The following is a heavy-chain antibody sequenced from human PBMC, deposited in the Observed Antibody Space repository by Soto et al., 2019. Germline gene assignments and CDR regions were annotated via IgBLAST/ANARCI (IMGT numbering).Heavy chain of an antibody. Sequence: SETLSLTCAFYGGSFSRYFLCWIRQPPGKGLEWVGGINHSGNNNYNPSPKSRVTIAGDTSKNRFTRRLSSVTGADTDVYYCARHGEDWVDYYVSSGYCYHSWFDSWGQGTLVTVSS. CDR1: GGSFSRYF. J-gene: IGHJ5*01. CDR3: ARHGEDWVDYYVSSGYCYHSWFDS. V-gene: IGHV4-34*01. D-gene: IGHD3-22*01. CDR2: INHSGNN.